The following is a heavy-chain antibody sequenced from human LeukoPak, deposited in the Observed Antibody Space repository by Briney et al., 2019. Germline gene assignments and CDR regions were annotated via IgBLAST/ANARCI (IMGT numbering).Heavy chain of an antibody. CDR3: TRDRRGYTSCWYDS. V-gene: IGHV3-49*03. Sequence: PGGSLRLSCNTSGFTFGAYAINWFRQAPGKGLEWVGLIRSRAYGGAAQYAASMKDRFTISRDDSENIAYLQMNSLKIDDTAMYYCTRDRRGYTSCWYDSWGQGTLVTVSS. J-gene: IGHJ5*01. D-gene: IGHD2-2*01. CDR2: IRSRAYGGAA. CDR1: GFTFGAYA.